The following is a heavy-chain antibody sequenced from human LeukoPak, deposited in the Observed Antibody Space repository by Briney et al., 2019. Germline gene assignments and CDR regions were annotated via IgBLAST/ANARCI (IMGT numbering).Heavy chain of an antibody. Sequence: PGGSLRLSCAASGFSFSTNPMSWVRQAPGKGLEWVSAISPDKTYYADSVKGRLTISRDNYKNTVDLHMSSPRAEDTAIYYCVKEHVDRAFTRSFEMWGQGTVVTVSS. CDR2: ISPDKT. CDR1: GFSFSTNP. CDR3: VKEHVDRAFTRSFEM. V-gene: IGHV3-23*01. J-gene: IGHJ3*02. D-gene: IGHD3-10*01.